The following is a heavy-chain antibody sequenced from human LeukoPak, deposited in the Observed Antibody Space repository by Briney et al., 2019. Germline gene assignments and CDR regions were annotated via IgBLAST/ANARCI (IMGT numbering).Heavy chain of an antibody. CDR2: IGSDVRT. D-gene: IGHD2-15*01. Sequence: PGGSLRLSCAASGFTFDDYGMNWVRQAPGKGLEWVSGIGSDVRTHYANSVKGRFTISRDNSKNTMYLQMNFLRAEDTAVYYCAKDLLGWSFDYWGQGTLVTVSS. CDR1: GFTFDDYG. CDR3: AKDLLGWSFDY. J-gene: IGHJ4*02. V-gene: IGHV3-23*01.